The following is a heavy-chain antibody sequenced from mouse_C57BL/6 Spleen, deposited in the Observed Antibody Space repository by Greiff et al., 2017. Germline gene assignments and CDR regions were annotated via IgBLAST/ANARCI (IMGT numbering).Heavy chain of an antibody. V-gene: IGHV3-6*01. J-gene: IGHJ3*01. CDR2: ISYDGSN. D-gene: IGHD2-3*01. CDR3: AREMDCYLFFAY. Sequence: DVQLQESGPGLVKPSQSLSLTCSVTGYSITSGYYWNWIRQFPGNKLEWMGYISYDGSNNYNPSLKNRISITRDTSKNQFFLKLKSVTTEDTATYYCAREMDCYLFFAYWGQGTLVTVSA. CDR1: GYSITSGYY.